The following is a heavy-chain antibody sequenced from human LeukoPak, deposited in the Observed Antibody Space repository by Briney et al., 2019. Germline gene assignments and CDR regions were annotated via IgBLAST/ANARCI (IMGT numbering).Heavy chain of an antibody. Sequence: GGSLRLSCAASGFTFSTYWMHWVRQAPGKGLVWVSTIKNDGSSTSYADSVKGRLTISRDNAKNTLYLQMNSLRAEDTAVYYCAKDHYDSSGYYYGEYYFDYWGQGTLVTVSS. J-gene: IGHJ4*02. CDR2: IKNDGSST. D-gene: IGHD3-22*01. CDR3: AKDHYDSSGYYYGEYYFDY. CDR1: GFTFSTYW. V-gene: IGHV3-74*01.